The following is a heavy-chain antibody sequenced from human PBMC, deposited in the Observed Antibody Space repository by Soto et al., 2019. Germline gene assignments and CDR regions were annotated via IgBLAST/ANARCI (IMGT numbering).Heavy chain of an antibody. D-gene: IGHD2-15*01. J-gene: IGHJ5*02. V-gene: IGHV1-69*01. CDR2: IIPLFGTT. Sequence: QVQLVQSGAEVKKPGSSVKVSCKASGGTFSNYAISWVRQAPGQGLEWMGGIIPLFGTTKYAQKFQGRVTITAVESTSTAYMELSILRSEDTAVYYCARTVVVVAATLGWFDPRVQGTLVTVSS. CDR3: ARTVVVVAATLGWFDP. CDR1: GGTFSNYA.